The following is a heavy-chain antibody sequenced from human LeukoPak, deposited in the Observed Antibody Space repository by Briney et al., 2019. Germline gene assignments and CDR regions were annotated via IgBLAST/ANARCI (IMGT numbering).Heavy chain of an antibody. D-gene: IGHD6-13*01. Sequence: PGGSLRLSCAASGFSFSDHNFDWVRQAPGKGLEWVSSISSSSSYIYYADSVKGRFTISRDNAKNSLYLQMNSLRAEDTAVYYCASPRGSSWSYYYYYGMDVWGQGTTVTVSS. V-gene: IGHV3-21*01. CDR3: ASPRGSSWSYYYYYGMDV. J-gene: IGHJ6*02. CDR2: ISSSSSYI. CDR1: GFSFSDHN.